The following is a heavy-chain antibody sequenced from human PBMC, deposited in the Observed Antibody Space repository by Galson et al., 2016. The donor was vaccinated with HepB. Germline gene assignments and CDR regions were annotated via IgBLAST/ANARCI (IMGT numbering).Heavy chain of an antibody. J-gene: IGHJ5*02. Sequence: QSGAEVKEPGESLKISCKGSGYNFTNFWIGWVRQMPGKGLEWMGIIYPGDSDARYSPSFQGQVTISVDTSISTAYLQWNSLKASDTAMYYCARKVQLERTYWFDPWGQGTLVTVSS. CDR3: ARKVQLERTYWFDP. D-gene: IGHD1-1*01. CDR1: GYNFTNFW. V-gene: IGHV5-51*01. CDR2: IYPGDSDA.